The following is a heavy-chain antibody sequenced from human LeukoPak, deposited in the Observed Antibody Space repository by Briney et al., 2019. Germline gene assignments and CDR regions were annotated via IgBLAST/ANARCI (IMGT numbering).Heavy chain of an antibody. D-gene: IGHD3-3*01. J-gene: IGHJ4*02. CDR1: GFTFSTYP. Sequence: GGSLRLSCSASGFTFSTYPMHWVRQAPGRGLEYVSSISSDGDSTYYADSVKGRFTISRDNSKNTLYLQTSSLRVEDTAVYYCVKRTSDYYYYDYWGRGTLVTVS. CDR2: ISSDGDST. V-gene: IGHV3-64D*06. CDR3: VKRTSDYYYYDY.